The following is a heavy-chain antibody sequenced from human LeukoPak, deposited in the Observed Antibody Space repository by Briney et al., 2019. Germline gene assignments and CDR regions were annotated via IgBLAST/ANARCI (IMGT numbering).Heavy chain of an antibody. CDR2: INHSGST. V-gene: IGHV4-34*01. CDR3: ARRLPRYYDSSGYSAFDY. CDR1: NASFSGYY. D-gene: IGHD3-22*01. Sequence: SETLSLTCAVHNASFSGYYWNWIRQPPGKGLEWIGEINHSGSTNYNPSLKSRVTISVDTSKNQFSLKLSSVTAADTAVYYCARRLPRYYDSSGYSAFDYWGQGTLVTVSS. J-gene: IGHJ4*02.